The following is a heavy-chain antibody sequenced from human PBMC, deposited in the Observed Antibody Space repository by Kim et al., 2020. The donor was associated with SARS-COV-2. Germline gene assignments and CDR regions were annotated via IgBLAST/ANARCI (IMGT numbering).Heavy chain of an antibody. D-gene: IGHD3-22*01. CDR3: AGRIWDYSGYPLLDS. J-gene: IGHJ4*02. V-gene: IGHV3-11*04. CDR2: ISHTSRTI. CDR1: GFSFSDYY. Sequence: GGSLRLSCAASGFSFSDYYINWIRQTPGKGLEWLSYISHTSRTIYYADSVRGRFTVSRDNAKNSAFLHMNSLRIEDTAIYYCAGRIWDYSGYPLLDSWGQGTLITVSS.